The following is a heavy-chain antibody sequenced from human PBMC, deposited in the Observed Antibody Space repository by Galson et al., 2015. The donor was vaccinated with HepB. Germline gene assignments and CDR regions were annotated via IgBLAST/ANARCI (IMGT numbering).Heavy chain of an antibody. Sequence: SLRLSCAASGFIFNSYGIHWVRQAPGKGLEWVAVIWYDGSNKYYADSVKGRFTISRDNSKNTLYLQMNSLRAEDTAVYYCARGGRLFSSRWGRDYLDYWGQGTLVTVSS. D-gene: IGHD6-13*01. CDR1: GFIFNSYG. CDR3: ARGGRLFSSRWGRDYLDY. CDR2: IWYDGSNK. V-gene: IGHV3-33*01. J-gene: IGHJ4*02.